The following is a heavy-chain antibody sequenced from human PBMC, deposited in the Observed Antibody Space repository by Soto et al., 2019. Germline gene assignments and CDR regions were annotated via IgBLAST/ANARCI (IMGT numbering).Heavy chain of an antibody. CDR1: GGTFSSYA. D-gene: IGHD3-22*01. J-gene: IGHJ6*02. CDR2: IIPIFGTA. V-gene: IGHV1-69*13. Sequence: ASVKVSCKASGGTFSSYAISWVRQAPGQGLEWMGGIIPIFGTANYAQKFQGRVTITADESTSTAYMELSSLRFEDTAVYYCARGSSYDSSGSWLRDYYYYYGMDVWGQGTTVTVSS. CDR3: ARGSSYDSSGSWLRDYYYYYGMDV.